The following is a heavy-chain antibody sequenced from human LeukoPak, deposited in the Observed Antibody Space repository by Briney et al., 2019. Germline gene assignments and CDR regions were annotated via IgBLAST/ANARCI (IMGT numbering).Heavy chain of an antibody. Sequence: ASVKVSCKASVYTFTSYGISWVRQAPGQGREWMGWISAYIGNTNYARKLQGRVTMTTDTSTSTAYMELRSLRSDDTAVYYCARDHTISWFGELLAGNDYWGQGTLVTVSS. J-gene: IGHJ4*02. CDR1: VYTFTSYG. CDR3: ARDHTISWFGELLAGNDY. V-gene: IGHV1-18*01. D-gene: IGHD3-10*01. CDR2: ISAYIGNT.